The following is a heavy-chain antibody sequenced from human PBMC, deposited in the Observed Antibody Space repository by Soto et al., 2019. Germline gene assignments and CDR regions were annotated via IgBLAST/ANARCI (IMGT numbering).Heavy chain of an antibody. V-gene: IGHV3-7*05. D-gene: IGHD3-10*01. Sequence: EVQLVESGGGLVQPGGSLRLSCVGSGFSLSSHWMSGVRQAPGKGLEWVANIKQDGSEQDYADSVKGRFTIARDNAKSSVFLQSNSLRAEDTAVFYCARGFFGSGSFYADWYFDLWGRGTLVTVSS. CDR1: GFSLSSHW. CDR2: IKQDGSEQ. CDR3: ARGFFGSGSFYADWYFDL. J-gene: IGHJ2*01.